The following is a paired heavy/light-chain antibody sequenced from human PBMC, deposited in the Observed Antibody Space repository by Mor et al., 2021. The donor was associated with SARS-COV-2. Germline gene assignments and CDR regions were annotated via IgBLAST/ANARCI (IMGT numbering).Heavy chain of an antibody. V-gene: IGHV3-11*01. CDR2: ISSSGISI. J-gene: IGHJ3*02. D-gene: IGHD3-16*01. CDR1: GFTFSDYY. CDR3: ARVGIWSLGDMRDAFDI. Sequence: QVQLVESGGGLVKPGGSLRLSCTASGFTFSDYYMSWIRQAPGEGLEWISYISSSGISIYYEDSVKGRFTISRDNARNSLFLQMNGLRAEDTAVYHCARVGIWSLGDMRDAFDIWGQGTMVTVSS.
Light chain of an antibody. CDR1: QGISSW. CDR2: AAS. J-gene: IGKJ5*01. V-gene: IGKV1-12*01. CDR3: QQANSFPLT. Sequence: DIQMTQSPSSVSASIGDRVTITCRASQGISSWLAWYQQKPGKAPNLLIYAASSVHSGVPSRFSGSGSGTDFTLTISCLQPEDFATYYCQQANSFPLTFGHGTRLEIK.